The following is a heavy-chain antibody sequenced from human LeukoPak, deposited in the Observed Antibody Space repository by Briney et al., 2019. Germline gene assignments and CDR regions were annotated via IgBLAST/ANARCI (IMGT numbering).Heavy chain of an antibody. Sequence: SGTLSLTCGVSGGSVINTNWWTWVRQPPGKGLEWIGEVHLDGRTNYNPSLERRLTMSVDVSENQVSLKLTSVTAADTAVYYCAREGGFYRPLDYSGQGTVVTVSS. V-gene: IGHV4-4*02. J-gene: IGHJ4*02. CDR3: AREGGFYRPLDY. CDR1: GGSVINTNW. D-gene: IGHD3-3*01. CDR2: VHLDGRT.